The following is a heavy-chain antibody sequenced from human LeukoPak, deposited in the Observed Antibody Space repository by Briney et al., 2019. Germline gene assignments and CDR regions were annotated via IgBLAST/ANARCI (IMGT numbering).Heavy chain of an antibody. D-gene: IGHD1-1*01. V-gene: IGHV3-23*01. CDR2: ISNSGGNT. CDR1: GFTFSSYA. CDR3: ARYITGPNTAFDI. J-gene: IGHJ3*02. Sequence: GGSLRLSCAASGFTFSSYAMHWVRQAPGKGLEWVSTISNSGGNTYYAGSVKARFSISRDNSKDTLYLQMDSLRVDDTAVYYCARYITGPNTAFDIWGQGTRVTVSS.